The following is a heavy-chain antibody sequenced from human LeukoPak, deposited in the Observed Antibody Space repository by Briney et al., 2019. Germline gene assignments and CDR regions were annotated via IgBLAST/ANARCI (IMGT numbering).Heavy chain of an antibody. Sequence: GGSLRLSCAASGFTFSSYSMNWVRQAPGKGLEWVSSISSSSSYIYYADSVKGRFTISRDNAKNSLYLQMNSLRAEDTAVYYCATLPDYYDSSGQPAYWGQGTLVTVSS. CDR1: GFTFSSYS. V-gene: IGHV3-21*01. CDR2: ISSSSSYI. D-gene: IGHD3-22*01. CDR3: ATLPDYYDSSGQPAY. J-gene: IGHJ4*02.